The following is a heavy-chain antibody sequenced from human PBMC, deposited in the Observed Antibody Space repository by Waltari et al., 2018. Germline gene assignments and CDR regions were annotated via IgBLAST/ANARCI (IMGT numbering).Heavy chain of an antibody. CDR1: GVTFNSYD. CDR2: IIPIFGTA. CDR3: ATARGTAMVNQH. V-gene: IGHV1-69*12. Sequence: QVQLVQSGAEVKKTGSSVMGSCMASGVTFNSYDIRWVRQAPGQGLEWMGGIIPIFGTANYAQKFQGRVTITADESTSTAYMELSSLRSEDTAVYYSATARGTAMVNQHWGQGTLVTVSS. J-gene: IGHJ1*01. D-gene: IGHD5-18*01.